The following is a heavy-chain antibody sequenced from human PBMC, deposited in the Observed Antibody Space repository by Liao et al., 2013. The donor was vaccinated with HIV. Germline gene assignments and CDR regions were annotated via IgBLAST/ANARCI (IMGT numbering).Heavy chain of an antibody. Sequence: QVQLQESGPGLVKPSETLSLTCTVSGGSINSYYWSWIRQPPGKGLEWIGYIYYSGSTNYNPSLKSRVTISVDTSKNQFSLTLSSVTAADTAIYYCAKNFPDYCTSASCLSKGVRPWGQGTQVTVSS. CDR3: AKNFPDYCTSASCLSKGVRP. V-gene: IGHV4-59*08. CDR2: IYYSGST. D-gene: IGHD2-2*01. J-gene: IGHJ5*02. CDR1: GGSINSYY.